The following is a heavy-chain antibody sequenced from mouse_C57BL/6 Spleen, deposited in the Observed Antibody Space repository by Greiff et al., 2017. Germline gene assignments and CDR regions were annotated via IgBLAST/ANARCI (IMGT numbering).Heavy chain of an antibody. V-gene: IGHV1-82*01. CDR3: ARLLGYFDY. J-gene: IGHJ2*01. Sequence: QVQLQQSGPELVKPGASVKISCKASGYAFSSSWMNWVKQRPGKGLEWIRRIYPGDGDTNYNGKFKGKATLTADKSSSTAYMQLSSLTSEDSAVYFCARLLGYFDYWGKGTTLTVSS. CDR2: IYPGDGDT. CDR1: GYAFSSSW.